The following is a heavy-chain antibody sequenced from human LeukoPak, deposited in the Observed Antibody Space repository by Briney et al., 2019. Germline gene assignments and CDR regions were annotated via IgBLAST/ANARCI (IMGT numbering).Heavy chain of an antibody. J-gene: IGHJ4*02. Sequence: GGSLRLSCAASGFTLSSYSMNWVRQAPGKGLEWVSSISRSSAYIYYADSVKGRFTISRDNAKNSLYLQMNSLRAEDTAVYYCARQTGSGLFILPGGQGTLVTVSS. V-gene: IGHV3-21*01. CDR2: ISRSSAYI. D-gene: IGHD3/OR15-3a*01. CDR3: ARQTGSGLFILP. CDR1: GFTLSSYS.